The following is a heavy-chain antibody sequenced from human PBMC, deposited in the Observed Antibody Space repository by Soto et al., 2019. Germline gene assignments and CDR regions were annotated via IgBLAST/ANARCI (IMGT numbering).Heavy chain of an antibody. CDR2: IIPIQGTA. V-gene: IGHV1-69*08. J-gene: IGHJ6*03. Sequence: SSVKLSCKAFGGCLTGDIFTCVSLAHGQGLEWMGRIIPIQGTANYALKFQDRVTITADKSTNTAYMELRSLRPEDTALYYCAKSLVFVDHAYMDVWGKGTTVTVSS. CDR3: AKSLVFVDHAYMDV. CDR1: GGCLTGDI. D-gene: IGHD2-21*01.